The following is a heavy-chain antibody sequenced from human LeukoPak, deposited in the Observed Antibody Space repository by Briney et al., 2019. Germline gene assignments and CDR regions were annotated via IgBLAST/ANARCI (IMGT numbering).Heavy chain of an antibody. Sequence: SETLSLTCTVSGGSIINNGYYWSWIRQHPGKGLEWIGYIYHSGTTSYNPSLKSRIIISIDTSKSQFSLKVTSVTAADTAVYFCARYYYGSGSRRQELDYWGQGILVAVSS. CDR3: ARYYYGSGSRRQELDY. J-gene: IGHJ4*02. D-gene: IGHD3-10*01. V-gene: IGHV4-31*03. CDR2: IYHSGTT. CDR1: GGSIINNGYY.